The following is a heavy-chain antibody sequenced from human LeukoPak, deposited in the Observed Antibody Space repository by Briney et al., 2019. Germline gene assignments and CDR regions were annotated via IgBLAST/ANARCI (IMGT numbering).Heavy chain of an antibody. CDR2: ISGYNGNT. CDR3: AGDYIRYCSSTSCYPGY. D-gene: IGHD2-2*01. J-gene: IGHJ4*02. CDR1: GYTFTSYG. V-gene: IGHV1-18*01. Sequence: ASVKVSCKASGYTFTSYGISWVRQAPGQGLEWMGWISGYNGNTSYAQKLQGRVTMTTDTSTSTAYMELRSLRSDDTAVYYCAGDYIRYCSSTSCYPGYWGQGTLVTVSS.